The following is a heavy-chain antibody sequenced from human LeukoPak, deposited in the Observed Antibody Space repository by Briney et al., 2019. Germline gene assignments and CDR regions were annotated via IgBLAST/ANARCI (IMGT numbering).Heavy chain of an antibody. CDR3: AKDICSSTSCYQYYYYYMDV. Sequence: PGGSLRLSCAASGFTFDDYAMHWVRQAPGKGLGWVSGISWNSGSIGYADSVKGRFTISRDNAKNSLYLQMNSLRAEDTALYYCAKDICSSTSCYQYYYYYMDVWGKGTTVTVSS. CDR1: GFTFDDYA. V-gene: IGHV3-9*01. D-gene: IGHD2-2*01. J-gene: IGHJ6*03. CDR2: ISWNSGSI.